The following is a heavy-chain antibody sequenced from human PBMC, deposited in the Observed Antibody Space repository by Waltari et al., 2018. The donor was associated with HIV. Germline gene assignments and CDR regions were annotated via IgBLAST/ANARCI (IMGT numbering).Heavy chain of an antibody. V-gene: IGHV1-2*02. CDR2: IIPKTEGS. Sequence: QVQLVQSGAEVKKPGASVKVSCKASGYTFTGYYVHWVRQAPGQGLEGMVWIIPKTEGSNTAQKVQGRVTMIRDTSISTAYMELSRLTADDTAVYYCARDNSSGWGDFDCWGQGTLVTVS. CDR3: ARDNSSGWGDFDC. CDR1: GYTFTGYY. D-gene: IGHD6-19*01. J-gene: IGHJ4*02.